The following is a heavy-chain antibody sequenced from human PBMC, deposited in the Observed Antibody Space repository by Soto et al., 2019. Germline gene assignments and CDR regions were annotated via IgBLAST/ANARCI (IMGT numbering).Heavy chain of an antibody. CDR2: IYYSGST. CDR3: ASSITMVRGVTPHYYGMDV. CDR1: GGSIIRGGYY. J-gene: IGHJ6*02. Sequence: PSETLSLTCTVSGGSIIRGGYYWSWIRQHPGEGLEWIGYIYYSGSTYYNPSLKSRVTISVDTSKNQFSLKLSSVTAADTAVYYCASSITMVRGVTPHYYGMDVWGQGTTVTVSS. V-gene: IGHV4-31*03. D-gene: IGHD3-10*01.